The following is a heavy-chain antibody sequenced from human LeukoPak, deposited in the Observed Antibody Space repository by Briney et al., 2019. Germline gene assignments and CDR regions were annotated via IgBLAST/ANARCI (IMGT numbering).Heavy chain of an antibody. J-gene: IGHJ4*02. CDR2: IRSKANSYAT. CDR3: ALRSYYDSSAYYYLDY. D-gene: IGHD3-22*01. CDR1: GFTFSGSA. Sequence: GGSLRLSCAASGFTFSGSAMHWVRQASGKGLEWVGRIRSKANSYATAYAASVKGRFTISRDDSKNTAYLQMNSLKTEDTAVYYCALRSYYDSSAYYYLDYWGQGTLVTVSS. V-gene: IGHV3-73*01.